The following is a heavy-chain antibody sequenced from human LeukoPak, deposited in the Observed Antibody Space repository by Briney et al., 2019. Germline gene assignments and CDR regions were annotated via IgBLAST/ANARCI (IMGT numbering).Heavy chain of an antibody. CDR1: GFTFSTSW. J-gene: IGHJ3*02. CDR2: IKADGSEK. D-gene: IGHD1-26*01. CDR3: ARAPARGSYYPRAFDI. Sequence: GGSLRLSCVGSGFTFSTSWMYWVRQAPGKGLEWVVNIKADGSEKYYVDSVNGRFTISRDNAKNSLYLQMDSLRAEDTAVYYCARAPARGSYYPRAFDIWGQGTMVTVSS. V-gene: IGHV3-7*01.